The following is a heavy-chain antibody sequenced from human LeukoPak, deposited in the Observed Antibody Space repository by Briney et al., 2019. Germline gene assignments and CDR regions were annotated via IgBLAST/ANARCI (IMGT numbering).Heavy chain of an antibody. CDR3: AREGLWFGESKQAFDI. CDR2: ISAYNGNT. V-gene: IGHV1-18*01. CDR1: GYTFTSYG. D-gene: IGHD3-10*01. Sequence: ASVKVSCKASGYTFTSYGINWVRQAPGQGLEWMGWISAYNGNTNYAQKLQGRVTMTTDTSTSTAYMELRSLRSDDTAVYYCAREGLWFGESKQAFDIWGQGTMVTVSS. J-gene: IGHJ3*02.